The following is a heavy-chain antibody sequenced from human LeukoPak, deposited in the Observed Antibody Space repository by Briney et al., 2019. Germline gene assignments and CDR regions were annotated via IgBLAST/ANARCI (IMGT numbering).Heavy chain of an antibody. CDR3: ANDYAPF. CDR2: ISGSGGST. Sequence: GGSLRLSCAASGFIFKNYAMTWVRQAPGKGLEWVSAISGSGGSTYYADSVKGRFTISRDNSKNTLYLQMNSLRAEDTAVYYCANDYAPFWGQGTLVTVSS. V-gene: IGHV3-23*01. J-gene: IGHJ4*02. D-gene: IGHD4-17*01. CDR1: GFIFKNYA.